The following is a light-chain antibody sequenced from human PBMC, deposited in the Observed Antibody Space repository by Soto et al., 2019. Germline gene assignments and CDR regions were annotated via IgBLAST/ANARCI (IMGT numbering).Light chain of an antibody. V-gene: IGKV1-39*01. CDR2: AAS. CDR1: QSISSY. J-gene: IGKJ2*01. CDR3: QQSYSTPYT. Sequence: DIKMTQSPSSLSASVGDSVTITCRASQSISSYLNGYQQKPGKAPKVLIYAASSLQSGVPLRFSGSGSGTDFTLTISSLQPEDFANYYCQQSYSTPYTFGQGTKLEIK.